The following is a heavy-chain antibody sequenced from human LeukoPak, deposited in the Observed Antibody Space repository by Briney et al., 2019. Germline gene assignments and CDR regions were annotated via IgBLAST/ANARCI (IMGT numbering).Heavy chain of an antibody. J-gene: IGHJ4*02. CDR1: GYTLTELS. V-gene: IGHV1-24*01. D-gene: IGHD5-12*01. Sequence: ASVKVSCKVSGYTLTELSIHWVRQAPGRGLEWMGGFDPEHGETIYAQMIQGRVTMTEDTSADTAYIELTSLTSEDTAVYYCATRSPHSGYDSFDYWGLGTLVTVSS. CDR3: ATRSPHSGYDSFDY. CDR2: FDPEHGET.